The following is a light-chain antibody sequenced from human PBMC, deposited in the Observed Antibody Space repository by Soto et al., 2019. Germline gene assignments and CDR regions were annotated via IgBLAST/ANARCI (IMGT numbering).Light chain of an antibody. CDR2: GAS. CDR1: QSVSSN. J-gene: IGKJ4*01. CDR3: QQYNNWPLT. Sequence: EIVMTHSPATLSVSPWERATLSCRASQSVSSNLAWYQQKPGQAPRLLIYGASTRATGIPARFSGSGSGTEFTLTNSSLQSEDFAVYYCQQYNNWPLTFGGGTKVDIK. V-gene: IGKV3-15*01.